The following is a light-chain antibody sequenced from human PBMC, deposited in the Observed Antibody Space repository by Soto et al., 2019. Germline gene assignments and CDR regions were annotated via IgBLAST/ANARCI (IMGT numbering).Light chain of an antibody. V-gene: IGLV3-21*02. CDR1: NIGSTS. J-gene: IGLJ1*01. CDR3: QVWNISTDHYV. CDR2: DDN. Sequence: SYELTQPPSVSVAPGQTARITCGGNNIGSTSVHWYKQSPGQAPVLVVYDDNDRPSGIPERFSGFNSENTATLTITRVEAGDEAEYYCQVWNISTDHYVFGTGTKVTVL.